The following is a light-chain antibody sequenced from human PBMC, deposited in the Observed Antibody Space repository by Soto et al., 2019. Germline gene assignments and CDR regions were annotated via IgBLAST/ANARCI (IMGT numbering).Light chain of an antibody. CDR2: GAS. CDR3: QQYGSSPFT. CDR1: QSVSSNY. V-gene: IGKV3-20*01. J-gene: IGKJ3*01. Sequence: EIVLTQSPGTLSLSPGERATLSCRASQSVSSNYLTWYQQKPGQAPRLLIYGASSRPTVIPDRFSGSGSGADFTLTISRLEPEDVAVYYCQQYGSSPFTFGPGTKVDIK.